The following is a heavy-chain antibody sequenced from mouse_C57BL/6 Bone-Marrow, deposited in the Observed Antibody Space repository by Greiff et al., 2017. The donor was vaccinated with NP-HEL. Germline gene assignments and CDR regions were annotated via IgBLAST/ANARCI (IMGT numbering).Heavy chain of an antibody. Sequence: EVHLVESGGGLVKPGGSLKLSCAASGFTFSSYAMSWVRQTPEKRLEWVATISDGGSYTYYPDNVKGRFTISRDNAKNNLYLQMSHLKSEDTAMYYCARERRDYDDYAMDYWGQGTSVTVSS. V-gene: IGHV5-4*01. D-gene: IGHD2-4*01. CDR3: ARERRDYDDYAMDY. CDR2: ISDGGSYT. J-gene: IGHJ4*01. CDR1: GFTFSSYA.